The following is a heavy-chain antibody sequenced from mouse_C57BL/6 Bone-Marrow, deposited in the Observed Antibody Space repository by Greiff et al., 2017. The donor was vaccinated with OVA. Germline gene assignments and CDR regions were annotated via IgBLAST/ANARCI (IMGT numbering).Heavy chain of an antibody. V-gene: IGHV1-55*01. Sequence: VQLQQPGAELVKPGASVKMSCKASGYTFTSYWITWVKQRPGQGLEWIGDIYPGSGSTNYNEKFKSKATLTVDTSSSTAYMQLSSLTSEDSAVYYCARGGNYGSRVPHYFDYWGQGTTLTVSS. J-gene: IGHJ2*01. CDR3: ARGGNYGSRVPHYFDY. D-gene: IGHD1-1*01. CDR2: IYPGSGST. CDR1: GYTFTSYW.